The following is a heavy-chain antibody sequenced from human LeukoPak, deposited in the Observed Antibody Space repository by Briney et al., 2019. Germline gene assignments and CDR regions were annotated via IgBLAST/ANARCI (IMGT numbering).Heavy chain of an antibody. D-gene: IGHD4-23*01. Sequence: SETLSLTCTVSGGSISSYYWSWIRQPPGKGLEWIGYIYYSGSTNYNPSLKSRVTISVDTSKNQFSLKLRSVAAADTAVYYCARSGNSRVVGIVYHYYYGMDVWGQGTTVIVSS. V-gene: IGHV4-59*01. CDR2: IYYSGST. J-gene: IGHJ6*02. CDR3: ARSGNSRVVGIVYHYYYGMDV. CDR1: GGSISSYY.